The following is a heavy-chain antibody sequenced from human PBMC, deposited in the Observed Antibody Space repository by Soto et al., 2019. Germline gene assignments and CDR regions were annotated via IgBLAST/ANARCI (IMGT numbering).Heavy chain of an antibody. Sequence: EVQLVESGGGLVQTGGSLRLSCAASGFTFSRDWMHWVRQAPGKGLVWVSHLNRDGSSTSYADSVNGRFTISRDNAMNTLFLQMNSLRAEDTVVYYCARGLQWGLFDYWGQGTLVTVSS. CDR2: LNRDGSST. CDR3: ARGLQWGLFDY. D-gene: IGHD4-4*01. V-gene: IGHV3-74*01. CDR1: GFTFSRDW. J-gene: IGHJ4*02.